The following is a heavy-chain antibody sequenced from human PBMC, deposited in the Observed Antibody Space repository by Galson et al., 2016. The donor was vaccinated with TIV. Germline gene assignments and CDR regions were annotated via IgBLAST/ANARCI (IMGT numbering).Heavy chain of an antibody. J-gene: IGHJ3*01. CDR3: ARTGANTLYSGGYGDDDGFDF. CDR1: GFTLPNYG. CDR2: IWYDGTNT. D-gene: IGHD1-26*01. V-gene: IGHV3-33*01. Sequence: SLRLSCATSGFTLPNYGMTWVRQAPGKGLEWVAVIWYDGTNTHYADSVKGRFTISKENSENTLNLQMNTLRAEDTAVYYCARTGANTLYSGGYGDDDGFDFWGQGTMVTVSS.